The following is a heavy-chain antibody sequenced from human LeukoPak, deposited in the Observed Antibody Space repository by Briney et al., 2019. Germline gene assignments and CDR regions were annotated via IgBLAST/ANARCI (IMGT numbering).Heavy chain of an antibody. CDR2: IHGSGET. CDR3: ARDTYYSGSGTYFEDYFDS. J-gene: IGHJ4*02. V-gene: IGHV4-59*12. D-gene: IGHD3-10*01. Sequence: SETLSLTCTVSGGSISTYYWSWIRQPPGKGLEWIGHIHGSGETNYNPSLKSRVTMSPDTSRNQFSLKVNSVTAADTAVYYCARDTYYSGSGTYFEDYFDSWARESWSPSPQ. CDR1: GGSISTYY.